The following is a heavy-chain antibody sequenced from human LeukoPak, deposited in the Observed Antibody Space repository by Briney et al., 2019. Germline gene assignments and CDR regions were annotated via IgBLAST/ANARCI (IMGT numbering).Heavy chain of an antibody. CDR2: MSPNSGDT. Sequence: ASVKVSCKASGYTFTSYDFNWVRQATGQRPEWMGWMSPNSGDTGYAQKFQDRVTMTRTTSISTAYMELSSLRSDDTAVYYCARGPPNWGYDYWGPGTLVPVSS. D-gene: IGHD7-27*01. V-gene: IGHV1-8*01. J-gene: IGHJ4*02. CDR1: GYTFTSYD. CDR3: ARGPPNWGYDY.